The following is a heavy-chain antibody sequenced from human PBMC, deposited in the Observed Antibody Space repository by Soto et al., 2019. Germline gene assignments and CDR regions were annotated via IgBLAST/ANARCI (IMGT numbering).Heavy chain of an antibody. CDR1: GFTFSNYG. V-gene: IGHV3-30*18. CDR3: AKDSRGFRGYPAY. D-gene: IGHD5-12*01. Sequence: QVLLVESGGGVVQPGKSLRLSCAASGFTFSNYGIHWVRQAPGKGLEWVAVISDDGSSKYYADSVKGRFTISRDNSKNTVYLQMKSLRAEDTALYYCAKDSRGFRGYPAYWGQGTLVTVSS. CDR2: ISDDGSSK. J-gene: IGHJ4*02.